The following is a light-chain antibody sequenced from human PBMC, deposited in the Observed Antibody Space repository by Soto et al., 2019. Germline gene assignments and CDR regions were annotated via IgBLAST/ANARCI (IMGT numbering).Light chain of an antibody. CDR1: SSDVGGYNY. CDR2: EVS. V-gene: IGLV2-14*01. CDR3: NSYTSSTTLV. Sequence: QSALTQPASVSGSPGQSITISCTGTSSDVGGYNYVSWYQQHLGKAPKLLIYEVSNRPSGVSNRFTASKSGNTASLTIPGLQAEDEADYYCNSYTSSTTLVFGGGTKLTVL. J-gene: IGLJ2*01.